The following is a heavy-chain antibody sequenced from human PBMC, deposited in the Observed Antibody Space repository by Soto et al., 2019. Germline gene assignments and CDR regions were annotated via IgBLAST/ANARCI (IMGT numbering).Heavy chain of an antibody. D-gene: IGHD3-22*01. J-gene: IGHJ3*01. CDR2: ISLDGSHT. V-gene: IGHV3-74*01. CDR1: GFTFSTYW. CDR3: VRDRDFYDGRGYASPGDAFDV. Sequence: EVQLVESGGGLVQPGGSLRLSCAVSGFTFSTYWMHWVRQVPGKGLVWVSRISLDGSHTSYADSVKGRFTISRDNAKNTLYLQMRSLRAEDSAVYFCVRDRDFYDGRGYASPGDAFDVWGQGTVVSVSS.